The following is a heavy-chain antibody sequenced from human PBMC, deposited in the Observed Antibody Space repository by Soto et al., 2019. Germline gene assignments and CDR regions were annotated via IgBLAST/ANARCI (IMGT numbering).Heavy chain of an antibody. V-gene: IGHV3-74*01. CDR1: GFTFSSYW. Sequence: GGSLRLSCAASGFTFSSYWMHWVRQAPGKGLVWVSRINSDGSSTSYADSVKGRFTISRDNAKNTLYLQMNSLRAEDTAVYFCARRMLSGLMFGSNFDDWGLGTLVTVSS. CDR2: INSDGSST. CDR3: ARRMLSGLMFGSNFDD. D-gene: IGHD3-10*02. J-gene: IGHJ4*02.